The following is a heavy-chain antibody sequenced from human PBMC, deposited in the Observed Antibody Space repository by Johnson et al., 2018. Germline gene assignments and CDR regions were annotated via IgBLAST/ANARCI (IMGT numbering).Heavy chain of an antibody. Sequence: EVQLLESGGGLVKPGGSLRLSCAASGFTFSDYSMNWVRQAPGKGLEWVSSISSSSGYIYYADSVKGRFTISRDNAKNSLYLQMNSRGAEDTAVYYCAKGELGGNDAFDIWGQGTGVTVSS. CDR1: GFTFSDYS. D-gene: IGHD1-7*01. V-gene: IGHV3-21*01. CDR3: AKGELGGNDAFDI. J-gene: IGHJ3*02. CDR2: ISSSSGYI.